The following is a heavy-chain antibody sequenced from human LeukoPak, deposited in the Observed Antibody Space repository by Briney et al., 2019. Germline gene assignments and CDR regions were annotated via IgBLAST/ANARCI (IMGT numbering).Heavy chain of an antibody. CDR2: INHSGST. Sequence: SETLSLTCAVYGGSFSGYYWSWIRQPPGKGLEWIGEINHSGSTNYNPTLKSRVTISVDTSKNQFSLKLSSVTAADTAVYYCSRGARSPAPYHFDSWGQGTLVTVSS. D-gene: IGHD2-2*01. J-gene: IGHJ4*02. V-gene: IGHV4-34*01. CDR3: SRGARSPAPYHFDS. CDR1: GGSFSGYY.